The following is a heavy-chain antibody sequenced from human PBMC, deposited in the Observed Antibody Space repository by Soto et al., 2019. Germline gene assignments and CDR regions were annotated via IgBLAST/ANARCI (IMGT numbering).Heavy chain of an antibody. CDR1: GFTFSSYG. D-gene: IGHD3-3*01. V-gene: IGHV3-33*01. J-gene: IGHJ6*02. CDR3: ARAGDWSGYYPHEYYYYYGMDV. Sequence: QVQLVESGGGVVQPGRSLRLSCAASGFTFSSYGMHWVRQAPGKGLEWVAVIWYDGSNKYYADSVKGRFTISRDNSKNTLYLQMNSLRAEDTAVYYCARAGDWSGYYPHEYYYYYGMDVWGQGTTVTVSS. CDR2: IWYDGSNK.